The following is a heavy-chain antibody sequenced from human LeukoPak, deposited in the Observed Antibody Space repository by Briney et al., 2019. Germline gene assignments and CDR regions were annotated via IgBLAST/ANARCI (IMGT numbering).Heavy chain of an antibody. CDR3: ARDDVAWNDVHWFDP. D-gene: IGHD1-1*01. CDR1: GFTFSYYT. Sequence: GGSLRLSCAASGFTFSYYTKSWVRHAPGKGLELVSSISSNGSSIYYADSVKGRFTISRDNAKNSLSLPKSSRRVEDTAVYYCARDDVAWNDVHWFDPWGQGTLVTVSS. J-gene: IGHJ5*02. V-gene: IGHV3-21*01. CDR2: ISSNGSSI.